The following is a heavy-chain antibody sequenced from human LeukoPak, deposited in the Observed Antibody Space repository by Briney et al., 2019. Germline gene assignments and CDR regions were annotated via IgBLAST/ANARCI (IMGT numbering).Heavy chain of an antibody. J-gene: IGHJ5*02. CDR3: ARRGIGWFVP. CDR2: IYPGDSDT. V-gene: IGHV5-51*01. CDR1: GYTFTNYW. Sequence: GESLKISCKGSGYTFTNYWIGWVRQMPGKGLEWVGIIYPGDSDTRYSPSFQGQVTISVDKSISTAYPQWSSLKASDTAMYYCARRGIGWFVPWGQGTLVTVSS. D-gene: IGHD3-10*01.